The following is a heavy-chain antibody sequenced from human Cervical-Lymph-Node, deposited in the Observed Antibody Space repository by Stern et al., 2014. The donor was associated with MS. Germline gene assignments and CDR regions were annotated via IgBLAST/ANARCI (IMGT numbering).Heavy chain of an antibody. J-gene: IGHJ4*02. CDR1: GFTFSDHY. Sequence: VQLVESGGGLVKPGGCTRLSCAASGFTFSDHYMSWIRQAPGKGLEWISYISSDGTIYYADSVKGRFTISRDNAKNSLYLQMNSLRAEDTAMYYCARGKAVPGYPIFVYWGQGTLVTVSS. V-gene: IGHV3-11*01. CDR2: ISSDGTI. CDR3: ARGKAVPGYPIFVY. D-gene: IGHD6-19*01.